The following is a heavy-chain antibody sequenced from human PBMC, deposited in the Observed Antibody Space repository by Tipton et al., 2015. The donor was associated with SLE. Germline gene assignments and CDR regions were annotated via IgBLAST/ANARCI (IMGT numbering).Heavy chain of an antibody. J-gene: IGHJ4*02. CDR3: ARVTDWGSGRY. V-gene: IGHV4-61*09. CDR2: IYTSGST. CDR1: GGSISSGSYY. D-gene: IGHD6-19*01. Sequence: TLSLTCTVSGGSISSGSYYWSWIRQPAGKGLEWIGYIYTSGSTKYNPSLKSRVTISVDTSKNQFSLKLSSVTAADTAVYYCARVTDWGSGRYWGQGTLVTVSS.